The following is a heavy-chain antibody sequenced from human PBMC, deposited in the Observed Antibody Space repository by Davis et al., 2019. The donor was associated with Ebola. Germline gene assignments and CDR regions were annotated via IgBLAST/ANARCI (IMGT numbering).Heavy chain of an antibody. CDR2: IYYSGST. D-gene: IGHD3-22*01. V-gene: IGHV4-39*07. CDR3: ARGWRYYDSSGYYYGFDY. J-gene: IGHJ4*02. CDR1: GGSISSSSYY. Sequence: SETLSLTCTVPGGSISSSSYYWGWIRQPPGKGLEWIGSIYYSGSTNYNPSLKSRVTISVDTSKNQFSLKLSSVTAADTAVYYCARGWRYYDSSGYYYGFDYWGQGTLVTVSS.